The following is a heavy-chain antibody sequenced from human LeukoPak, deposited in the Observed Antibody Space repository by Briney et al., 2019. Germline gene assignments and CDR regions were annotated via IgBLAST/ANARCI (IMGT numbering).Heavy chain of an antibody. CDR1: GFTFSSYS. Sequence: GGSLRLSCAASGFTFSSYSMNWVRQAPGKGLEWVSSISSSNKYIYYADSMKGRIIISRDNAKSSLYLHMNSLTAEDTAVYYCARDRLGYYYDGMDVWGQGTTVTVSS. D-gene: IGHD3-9*01. CDR2: ISSSNKYI. CDR3: ARDRLGYYYDGMDV. V-gene: IGHV3-21*01. J-gene: IGHJ6*02.